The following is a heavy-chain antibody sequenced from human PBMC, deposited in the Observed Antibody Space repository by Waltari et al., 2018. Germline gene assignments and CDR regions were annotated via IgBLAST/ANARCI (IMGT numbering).Heavy chain of an antibody. Sequence: QVQLLQSGAEVKKPGSSVKLSGQASGGTFRTYGISWVRQAPGQRLEWMGKIIPFFGSPDYAENFQGRITITADKSTTTTYLELSSLRSDDTAVYYCARTPYYYDKAPLDSWGQGTLVTVSP. V-gene: IGHV1-69*06. J-gene: IGHJ4*02. D-gene: IGHD3-22*01. CDR1: GGTFRTYG. CDR3: ARTPYYYDKAPLDS. CDR2: IIPFFGSP.